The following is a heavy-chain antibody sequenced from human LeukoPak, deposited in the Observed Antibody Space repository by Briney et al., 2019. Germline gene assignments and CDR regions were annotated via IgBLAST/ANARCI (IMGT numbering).Heavy chain of an antibody. V-gene: IGHV3-7*01. CDR1: GFTFSSYW. CDR3: ARVRFGTAAGYFDY. Sequence: GGSLRLSCAASGFTFSSYWMSWVRQAPGKGLEWVANIKQDGSEKYYVDSVKSRFTISRDNAKNSLYLQMNSLRAEDTAVYYCARVRFGTAAGYFDYWGQGTLVTVSS. J-gene: IGHJ4*02. CDR2: IKQDGSEK. D-gene: IGHD6-13*01.